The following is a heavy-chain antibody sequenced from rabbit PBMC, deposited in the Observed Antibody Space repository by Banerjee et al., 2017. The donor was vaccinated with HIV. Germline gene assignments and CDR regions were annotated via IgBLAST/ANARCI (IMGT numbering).Heavy chain of an antibody. CDR2: IWTDNSGT. CDR3: AKGISFAL. J-gene: IGHJ4*01. CDR1: GFSFSSGYD. Sequence: QEQLEESGGDLVKPEGSLTLTCTASGFSFSSGYDMCWVRQAPGKGLEWIGCIWTDNSGTFYASWAKGRFTISKTSSTTVTLQMTSLTAADTATYFCAKGISFALWGPGTLVTVS. D-gene: IGHD3-3*01. V-gene: IGHV1S45*01.